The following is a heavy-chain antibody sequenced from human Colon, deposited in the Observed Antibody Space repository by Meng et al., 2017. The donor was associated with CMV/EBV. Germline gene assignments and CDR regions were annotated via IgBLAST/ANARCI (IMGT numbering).Heavy chain of an antibody. CDR2: IQYDGSNK. CDR3: VKEGSSGHTFEY. V-gene: IGHV3-30*02. Sequence: QVQRVESGGGVVQSGGSLRLSCAASGFTFRSYGMHWVRQAPGKGLEWVAFIQYDGSNKYYADSVKGRFTISRDNSKNTLSLEMNSLRPEDTAVYYCVKEGSSGHTFEYWGQGTLVTVSS. D-gene: IGHD6-19*01. J-gene: IGHJ4*02. CDR1: GFTFRSYG.